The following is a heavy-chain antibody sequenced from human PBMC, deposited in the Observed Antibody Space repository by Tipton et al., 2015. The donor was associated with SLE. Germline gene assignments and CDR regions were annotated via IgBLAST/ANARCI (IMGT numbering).Heavy chain of an antibody. CDR1: GGSIRSYY. V-gene: IGHV4-59*01. Sequence: TLSLTCTVSGGSIRSYYWSWIRQAPGKGLEWIGDIHYTGGTNYNPSLESRVTMSLDTSKTQFSLKLTSVTAADTAIYYCARASGVVGGQVPYWCFGLWGRGTLVTVSS. J-gene: IGHJ2*01. CDR2: IHYTGGT. CDR3: ARASGVVGGQVPYWCFGL. D-gene: IGHD1-26*01.